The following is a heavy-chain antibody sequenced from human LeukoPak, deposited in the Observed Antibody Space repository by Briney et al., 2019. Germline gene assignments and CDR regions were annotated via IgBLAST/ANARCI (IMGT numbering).Heavy chain of an antibody. CDR1: GGSISSYY. Sequence: SETLSLTCTVSGGSISSYYWSWIRQPPGKGLEWIAYISDIGNINYNPSLKSRVTISLDTSKNQFSLKLSSVTAADTAVYYCAGHHPRNTVDFWGQGTLVTVSS. CDR2: ISDIGNI. D-gene: IGHD2/OR15-2a*01. CDR3: AGHHPRNTVDF. V-gene: IGHV4-59*08. J-gene: IGHJ4*02.